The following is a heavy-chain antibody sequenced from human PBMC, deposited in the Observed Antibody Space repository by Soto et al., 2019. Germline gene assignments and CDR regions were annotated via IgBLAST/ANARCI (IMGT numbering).Heavy chain of an antibody. CDR3: ARGYDFWSGYPEVYYYYMDV. Sequence: GGSLRLSCAASGFTFSSYSMNWVRQAPGKGLEWVSSISSSSSYIYYADSVKGRFTISRDNAKNSLYLQMNSLRAEDTAVYYCARGYDFWSGYPEVYYYYMDVWGKGTTVTVSS. V-gene: IGHV3-21*01. CDR2: ISSSSSYI. J-gene: IGHJ6*03. D-gene: IGHD3-3*01. CDR1: GFTFSSYS.